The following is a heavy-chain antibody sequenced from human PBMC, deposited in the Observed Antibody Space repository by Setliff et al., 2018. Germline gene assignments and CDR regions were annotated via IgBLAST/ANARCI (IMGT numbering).Heavy chain of an antibody. J-gene: IGHJ4*02. CDR1: DGSLSTYY. CDR3: ARGRNIAARLFDS. Sequence: PSETLSLTCTVSDGSLSTYYWSWIRQPPGKGLEFIGYVYYSGTANYSPSLRSRLTISVDTSKNQFSLKLRSVTAADTAVYYCARGRNIAARLFDSWGQGTRVTVSS. V-gene: IGHV4-59*01. D-gene: IGHD6-6*01. CDR2: VYYSGTA.